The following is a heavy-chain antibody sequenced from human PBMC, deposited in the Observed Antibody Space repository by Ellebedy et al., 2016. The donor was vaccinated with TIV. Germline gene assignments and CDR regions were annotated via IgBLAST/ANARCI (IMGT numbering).Heavy chain of an antibody. CDR2: IRSKAYGGTT. CDR1: GFTFGDYA. CDR3: TRDLTTSAAAGTGIYYYTMDV. Sequence: GESLKISXTASGFTFGDYAMSWVRQAPGKGLEWVSFIRSKAYGGTTEYAASVKGRFTISRDDSKSIAYLQMNSLKAEDTAVYYCTRDLTTSAAAGTGIYYYTMDVWGQGTTVTVSS. V-gene: IGHV3-49*04. D-gene: IGHD6-13*01. J-gene: IGHJ6*02.